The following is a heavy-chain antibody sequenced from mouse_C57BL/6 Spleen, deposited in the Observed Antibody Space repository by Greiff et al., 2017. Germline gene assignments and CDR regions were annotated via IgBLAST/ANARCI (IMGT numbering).Heavy chain of an antibody. Sequence: VQLVESGPELVKPGASVKISCKASGYAFSSSWMNWVKQRPGKGLEWIGRIYPGDGDTNYNGKFKGKATLTADKSSSTAYMQLSSLTSEDSAVYFCAIYYYGSSYAWFAYWGQGTLVTVSA. V-gene: IGHV1-82*01. CDR3: AIYYYGSSYAWFAY. CDR1: GYAFSSSW. D-gene: IGHD1-1*01. J-gene: IGHJ3*01. CDR2: IYPGDGDT.